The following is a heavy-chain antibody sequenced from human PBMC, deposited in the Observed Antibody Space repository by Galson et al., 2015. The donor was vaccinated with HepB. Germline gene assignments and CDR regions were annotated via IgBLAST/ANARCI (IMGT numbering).Heavy chain of an antibody. CDR3: AKHWDIVVVVAAYDAFDI. J-gene: IGHJ3*02. V-gene: IGHV3-23*01. CDR1: GFTFSSNA. Sequence: SLRLSCAASGFTFSSNAMSWVRQAPGKGLEWVSGISGSGGSTYYADSVKGRFTISRDNSKNTLFLQMNSLRAEDTAVYYCAKHWDIVVVVAAYDAFDIWGQGTMVSVSS. CDR2: ISGSGGST. D-gene: IGHD2-15*01.